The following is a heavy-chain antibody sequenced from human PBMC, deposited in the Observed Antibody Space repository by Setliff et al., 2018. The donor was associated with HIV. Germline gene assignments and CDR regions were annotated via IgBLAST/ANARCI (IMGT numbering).Heavy chain of an antibody. V-gene: IGHV4-39*07. J-gene: IGHJ5*02. CDR3: ARGRMGYYGSGSYLP. D-gene: IGHD3-10*01. Sequence: TLSLTCTVSGGSISSSSYYWGWIRQPPGKGLEWIGEINHSGSTNSNPSLKSRVTISADTSKNQFSLKLTSVTAADTAVYYCARGRMGYYGSGSYLPWGQGMLVTVSS. CDR2: INHSGST. CDR1: GGSISSSSYY.